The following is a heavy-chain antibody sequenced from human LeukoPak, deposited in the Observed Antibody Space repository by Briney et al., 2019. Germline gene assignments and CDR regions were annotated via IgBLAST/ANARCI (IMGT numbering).Heavy chain of an antibody. CDR1: GFTLSSYS. D-gene: IGHD2/OR15-2a*01. V-gene: IGHV3-21*01. CDR2: ISSSSSYI. CDR3: ASLAPNIDY. Sequence: PARSLRLSCAAYGFTLSSYSMNWVGQAAGKGLEWVSSISSSSSYIYYADSVKGRFTISRDNAKNSLYLQMSRLRAEDTALYYCASLAPNIDYWVQGIRVTVSS. J-gene: IGHJ4*02.